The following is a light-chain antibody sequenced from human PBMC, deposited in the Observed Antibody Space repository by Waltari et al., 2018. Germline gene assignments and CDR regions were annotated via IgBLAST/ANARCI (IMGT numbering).Light chain of an antibody. CDR2: QDK. Sequence: SYDLTQPPSVSVSTGQTASITCSGDNLGNRYVSWIQQRPGQSPFLVMYQDKKRPSGIPERFSGSNSGNTATLTVSGAQAMDEADYYCQVWDINIVVFGGGTKLTVL. J-gene: IGLJ2*01. V-gene: IGLV3-1*01. CDR3: QVWDINIVV. CDR1: NLGNRY.